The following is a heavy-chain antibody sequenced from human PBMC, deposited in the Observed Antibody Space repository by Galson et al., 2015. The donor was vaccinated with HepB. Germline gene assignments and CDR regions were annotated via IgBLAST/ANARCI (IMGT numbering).Heavy chain of an antibody. Sequence: SLRLSCAASGFTFSSYSMNWVRQAPGKGLEWVSYISSSSSTIYYADSVKGRFTISRDNAKNSLYLQMNSLRDEDTAVYYCARGGTTVTTHYYGMDVWGQGTTVTVSS. CDR3: ARGGTTVTTHYYGMDV. CDR2: ISSSSSTI. CDR1: GFTFSSYS. J-gene: IGHJ6*02. D-gene: IGHD4-17*01. V-gene: IGHV3-48*02.